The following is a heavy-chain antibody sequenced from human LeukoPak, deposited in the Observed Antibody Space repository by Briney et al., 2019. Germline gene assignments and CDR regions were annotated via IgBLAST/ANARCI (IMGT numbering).Heavy chain of an antibody. CDR1: GYTFTSYA. V-gene: IGHV1-3*03. D-gene: IGHD3-16*02. CDR3: ARSDDYVWGSYRPSYYFDY. CDR2: INAGNGNT. Sequence: ASVKVSCKASGYTFTSYAMHWVRQAPGQRLEWMGWINAGNGNTKYSQEFQGRVTITRDTSASTAYMELSSLRSEDMAVYYCARSDDYVWGSYRPSYYFDYWGQGTLVTVSS. J-gene: IGHJ4*02.